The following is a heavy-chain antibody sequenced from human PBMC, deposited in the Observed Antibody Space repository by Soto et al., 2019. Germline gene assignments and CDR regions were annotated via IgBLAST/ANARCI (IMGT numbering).Heavy chain of an antibody. V-gene: IGHV3-30-3*01. D-gene: IGHD1-1*01. Sequence: VQLVESGGGVVQPGRSLRLSCAASGFTFSSYAMHWVRQAPGKGLEWVAVISYDGSNKYYADSVKGRFTISRDNSKNTLYLQMNSLRAEDTAVYYCARDPTGTTSHWFDPWGQGTLVTVSS. CDR2: ISYDGSNK. CDR3: ARDPTGTTSHWFDP. J-gene: IGHJ5*02. CDR1: GFTFSSYA.